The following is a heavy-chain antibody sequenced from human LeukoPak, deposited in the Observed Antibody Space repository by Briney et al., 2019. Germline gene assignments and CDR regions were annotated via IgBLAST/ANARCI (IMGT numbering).Heavy chain of an antibody. V-gene: IGHV3-74*01. CDR3: ASQPTNSGYFLY. CDR2: INGDASSI. Sequence: GGSLRLSCAASGLTFSNYWMQWVRQAPGKGLVWVSRINGDASSISYADSVKGRFTISRDNAKNTLYLQMNSLRAEDTAVYYCASQPTNSGYFLYWGRGTLVTVSS. D-gene: IGHD3-22*01. CDR1: GLTFSNYW. J-gene: IGHJ4*02.